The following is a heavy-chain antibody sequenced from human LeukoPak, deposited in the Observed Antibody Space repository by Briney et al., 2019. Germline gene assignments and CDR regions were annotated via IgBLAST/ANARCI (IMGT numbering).Heavy chain of an antibody. CDR2: ISSSSTTI. V-gene: IGHV3-48*01. CDR3: ARHDGSSFIYYVDH. D-gene: IGHD1-1*01. J-gene: IGHJ4*02. CDR1: GFTFNTYS. Sequence: PGGSLRLSCAASGFTFNTYSMDWVRQAPGTGLEWVSYISSSSTTIYYADSVKGRFTISRDNAKNTLYLQMSGLRAEDTALYYCARHDGSSFIYYVDHWGQGALVTVSS.